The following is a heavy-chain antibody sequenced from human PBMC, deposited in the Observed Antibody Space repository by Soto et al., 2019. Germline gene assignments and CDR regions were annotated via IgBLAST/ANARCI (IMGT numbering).Heavy chain of an antibody. CDR3: AGWNLNWFDP. CDR1: GERINSYG. Sequence: SGERINSYGLSWVRQAPGQGLEWMGWISAYNGNTNYAQKLQGRVTMTTDTSTSTAYMELRSLRSDDTAVYYCAGWNLNWFDPWGQGTLVTVSS. D-gene: IGHD1-1*01. CDR2: ISAYNGNT. J-gene: IGHJ5*02. V-gene: IGHV1-18*01.